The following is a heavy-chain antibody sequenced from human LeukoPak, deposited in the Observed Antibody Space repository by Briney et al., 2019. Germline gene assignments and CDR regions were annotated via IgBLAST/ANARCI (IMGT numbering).Heavy chain of an antibody. D-gene: IGHD3-22*01. CDR1: GDTFSSYA. V-gene: IGHV1-69*13. CDR2: INPILVTA. J-gene: IGHJ6*02. Sequence: SVKVSCKASGDTFSSYAISWVRQAPEQGLEWMGGINPILVTANYAQKFQGRVTITADESTSTAYMELSSMRSEDTAVYYCAKGDYYDTSGSYYKTHYYYGVDVWGQGTTVTVSS. CDR3: AKGDYYDTSGSYYKTHYYYGVDV.